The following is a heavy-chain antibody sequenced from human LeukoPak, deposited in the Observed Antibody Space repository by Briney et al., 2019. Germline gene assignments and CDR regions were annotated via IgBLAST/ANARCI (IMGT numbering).Heavy chain of an antibody. Sequence: PSETLSLTCTVSNDSISNYYWSWIRQPPGKGLEWIAYIDYRGSTTNNPSLRSRITISVDTSRNQFSLKLRSVTAADTAVYYCARGRSGYGYEHGAFEIWGQGTMVTVSS. CDR3: ARGRSGYGYEHGAFEI. V-gene: IGHV4-59*01. D-gene: IGHD5-12*01. CDR1: NDSISNYY. CDR2: IDYRGST. J-gene: IGHJ3*02.